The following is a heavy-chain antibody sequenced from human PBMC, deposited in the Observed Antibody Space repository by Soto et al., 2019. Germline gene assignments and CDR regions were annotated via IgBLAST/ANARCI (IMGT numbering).Heavy chain of an antibody. CDR2: IVPIFGTT. V-gene: IGHV1-69*13. CDR1: GDTFSGYS. CDR3: AANSLGGGSQGDV. D-gene: IGHD3-10*01. J-gene: IGHJ6*02. Sequence: ASVKVSCKASGDTFSGYSISWVRQAPGQGLEWMVGIVPIFGTTVYAPRLQGRVTITADGPTSTSYMELSGLTFEDTAVYYCAANSLGGGSQGDVWGQGTTVTVSS.